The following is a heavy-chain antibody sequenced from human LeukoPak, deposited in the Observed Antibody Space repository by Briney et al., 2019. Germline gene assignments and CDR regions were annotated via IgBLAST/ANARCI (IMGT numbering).Heavy chain of an antibody. D-gene: IGHD3-3*01. J-gene: IGHJ4*02. CDR1: GGSISSYY. CDR3: ARALSFGVVISRYYFDY. CDR2: IYYSGST. Sequence: SETLSLTCTVSGGSISSYYWSWIRQPPGKGLEWIGYIYYSGSTNYNPSLKSRVTISVDTSKNQFSLKLSSVTAADTAVYYCARALSFGVVISRYYFDYWGQGTLVTVSS. V-gene: IGHV4-59*01.